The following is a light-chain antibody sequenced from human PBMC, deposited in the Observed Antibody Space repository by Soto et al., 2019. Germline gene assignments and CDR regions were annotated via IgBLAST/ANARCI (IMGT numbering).Light chain of an antibody. Sequence: QAVVTQEPSLTVSPGGTVTLTCGSSTGAVTSGHYPYWFQQKPGQAPRTLIYDTSNKHSWTPARFSGSLLGGKAALTLSGPPPGDGAGYYCLLPYRGARPGFGGGTKLTVL. CDR1: TGAVTSGHY. CDR2: DTS. J-gene: IGLJ2*01. V-gene: IGLV7-46*01. CDR3: LLPYRGARPG.